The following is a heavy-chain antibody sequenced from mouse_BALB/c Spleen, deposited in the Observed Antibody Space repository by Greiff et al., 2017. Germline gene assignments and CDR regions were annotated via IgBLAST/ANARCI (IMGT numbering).Heavy chain of an antibody. CDR3: ARNTARATLYAMDY. CDR2: ISSGSSTI. Sequence: DVKLVESGGGLVQPGGSRKLSCAASGFTFSSFGMHWVRQAPEKGLEWVAYISSGSSTIYYADTVKGRFTISRDNPKNTLFLQMTSLRSEDTAMYYCARNTARATLYAMDYWGQGTSVTVSS. D-gene: IGHD3-1*01. J-gene: IGHJ4*01. CDR1: GFTFSSFG. V-gene: IGHV5-17*02.